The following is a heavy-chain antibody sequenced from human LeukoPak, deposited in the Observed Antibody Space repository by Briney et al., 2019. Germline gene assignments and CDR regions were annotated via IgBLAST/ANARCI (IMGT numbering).Heavy chain of an antibody. CDR3: ARRHGRCSDGSCYYPDY. D-gene: IGHD2-15*01. Sequence: GASVTLSCKVSGYTFTSYDSNWVRQATGQGLEWMGWMNPNSGNTVYAEKFQDRLTMTRNNSITTAYMELSSLRSEDTAVYYCARRHGRCSDGSCYYPDYWGQGTLVTVS. V-gene: IGHV1-8*01. J-gene: IGHJ4*02. CDR1: GYTFTSYD. CDR2: MNPNSGNT.